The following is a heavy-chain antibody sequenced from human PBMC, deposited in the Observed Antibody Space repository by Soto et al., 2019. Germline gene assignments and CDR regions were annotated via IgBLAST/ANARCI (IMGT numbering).Heavy chain of an antibody. CDR1: GASISGYY. Sequence: SATLSLTCTVSGASISGYYWSWIRKSAGRGLEWIGRIYATGTTDYNPSLKSRVMMSVDTSKKQFSLKLRSVTAADTAVYYCVRDGSKTLRDWFDPWGQGRSVTVSS. J-gene: IGHJ5*02. CDR3: VRDGSKTLRDWFDP. CDR2: IYATGTT. V-gene: IGHV4-4*07. D-gene: IGHD2-2*03.